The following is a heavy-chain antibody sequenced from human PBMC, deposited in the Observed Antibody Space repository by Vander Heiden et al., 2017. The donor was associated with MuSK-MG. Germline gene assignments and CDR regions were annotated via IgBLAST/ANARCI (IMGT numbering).Heavy chain of an antibody. D-gene: IGHD6-13*01. Sequence: EVQLVQSGAEVKKPGESLKISCKGSGYSFTSYWIGWVRQRPGKGLEWMGIIYPGDSDTRYSPSFQGQVTISADKSISTAYLQWSSLKASDTAMYYCARLGQYSSTRRFYYYMDVWGKGTTVTVSS. CDR3: ARLGQYSSTRRFYYYMDV. V-gene: IGHV5-51*01. J-gene: IGHJ6*03. CDR1: GYSFTSYW. CDR2: IYPGDSDT.